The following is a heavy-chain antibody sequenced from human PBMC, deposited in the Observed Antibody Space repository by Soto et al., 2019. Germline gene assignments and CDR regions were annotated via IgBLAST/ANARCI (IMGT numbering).Heavy chain of an antibody. CDR2: ISGSGGST. J-gene: IGHJ4*02. Sequence: GGSLRLSCAASGFTFSSYAMSWVRQAPGKGQEWVSAISGSGGSTYYADSVKGRFTISRDNSKNTLYLQMNSLRAEDTAVYYCAIDRRRLRYCSGGDCGPYWGQGTLVTVSS. CDR1: GFTFSSYA. D-gene: IGHD2-15*01. CDR3: AIDRRRLRYCSGGDCGPY. V-gene: IGHV3-23*01.